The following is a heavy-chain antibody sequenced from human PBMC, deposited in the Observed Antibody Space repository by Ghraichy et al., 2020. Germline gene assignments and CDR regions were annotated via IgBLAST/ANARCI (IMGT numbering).Heavy chain of an antibody. J-gene: IGHJ4*02. CDR3: ARGLVELLQYYFDY. CDR1: GYTFTTYD. CDR2: MNPNSDNT. Sequence: ASVKVSCKASGYTFTTYDINWMRQATGQGLEWMGWMNPNSDNTHYAQKFQGRVTMTRNTSISTAYMELSSLRSEDTAVYYCARGLVELLQYYFDYWGPGTLVTVSS. D-gene: IGHD3-10*01. V-gene: IGHV1-8*01.